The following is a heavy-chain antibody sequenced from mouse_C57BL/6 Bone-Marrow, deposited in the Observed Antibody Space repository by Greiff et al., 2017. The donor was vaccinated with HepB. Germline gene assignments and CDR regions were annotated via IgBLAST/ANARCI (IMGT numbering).Heavy chain of an antibody. J-gene: IGHJ2*01. CDR2: IDPENGDT. V-gene: IGHV14-4*01. CDR3: TTVIYYYGSSYFFDY. CDR1: GFNIKDDY. D-gene: IGHD1-1*01. Sequence: VQLKESGAELVRPGASVKLSCTASGFNIKDDYMHWVKQRPEQGLEWIGWIDPENGDTEYASKFQGKATITADTSSNTAYLQLSSLTSEDTAVYYCTTVIYYYGSSYFFDYWGQGTTLTVSS.